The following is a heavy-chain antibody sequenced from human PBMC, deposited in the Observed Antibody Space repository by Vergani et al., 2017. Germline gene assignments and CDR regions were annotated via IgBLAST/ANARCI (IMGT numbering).Heavy chain of an antibody. Sequence: EVQLVESGGGLVQPGGSLRLSCEAIGFTFTTYWMHWVRQAPGKGLEWVSRITSDGSSSTSTDSVKGRFTISRDNAKNTLYLQMSSLRTEDTALYYCVRVKGSNWNDHLYDIWGQGTLVTVSS. CDR2: ITSDGSSS. D-gene: IGHD1-1*01. V-gene: IGHV3-74*01. J-gene: IGHJ3*02. CDR1: GFTFTTYW. CDR3: VRVKGSNWNDHLYDI.